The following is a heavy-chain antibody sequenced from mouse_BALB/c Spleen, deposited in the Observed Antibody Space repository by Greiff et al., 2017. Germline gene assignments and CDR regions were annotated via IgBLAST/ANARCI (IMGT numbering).Heavy chain of an antibody. V-gene: IGHV3-8*02. D-gene: IGHD3-3*01. CDR2: ISYSGST. J-gene: IGHJ1*01. CDR3: ASKRDGGWYYDV. Sequence: EVKLQESGPSLVKPSQTLSLTCSVTGDSITSGYWNWIRKFPGNKLEYMGYISYSGSTYYNPSLKSRISITRDTSKNQYYLQLNSVTTEDTATYYCASKRDGGWYYDVWGAGTTVTVSS. CDR1: GDSITSGY.